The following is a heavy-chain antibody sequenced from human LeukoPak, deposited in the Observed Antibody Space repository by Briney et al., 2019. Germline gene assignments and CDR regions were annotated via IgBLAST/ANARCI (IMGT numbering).Heavy chain of an antibody. V-gene: IGHV1-18*01. CDR1: GYTLTSNG. CDR2: ISARNGNT. CDR3: ARDSGRRGNFDY. Sequence: ASVKVSCKASGYTLTSNGISWVRQAPGQGLEWMGWISARNGNTKYTQKLQGRVTMTTDTSTNTAYMELRSLRSDDTAVYYCARDSGRRGNFDYWGQGTLVTVSS. J-gene: IGHJ4*02. D-gene: IGHD6-19*01.